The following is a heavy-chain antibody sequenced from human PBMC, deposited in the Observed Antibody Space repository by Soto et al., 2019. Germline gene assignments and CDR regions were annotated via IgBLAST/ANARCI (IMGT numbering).Heavy chain of an antibody. Sequence: TSETLSLTCTVSGGSITSGGYYWSWIRQHPGKGLEWIGYIYYTGDTYYNPSLMSRFTISVDTSKNQFSLKLSSVTAADTAVYYCARASDFYFKWGQGAPVTVSS. CDR2: IYYTGDT. V-gene: IGHV4-31*03. J-gene: IGHJ4*02. CDR3: ARASDFYFK. CDR1: GGSITSGGYY. D-gene: IGHD3-22*01.